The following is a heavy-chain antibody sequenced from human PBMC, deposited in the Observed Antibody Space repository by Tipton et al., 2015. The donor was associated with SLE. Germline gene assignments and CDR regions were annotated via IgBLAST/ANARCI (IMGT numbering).Heavy chain of an antibody. J-gene: IGHJ2*01. D-gene: IGHD5-12*01. CDR3: ANGSGYDYDCWYSDL. CDR2: ISGSGGST. V-gene: IGHV3-23*01. Sequence: SLSLSCAASGFTFSSYAMSWVRQAPGKGLEWDSAISGSGGSTYYADSVKGRFTISRDNSKNTLYLQMNSPRAEGTAVYYCANGSGYDYDCWYSDLWGRGAPVTISS. CDR1: GFTFSSYA.